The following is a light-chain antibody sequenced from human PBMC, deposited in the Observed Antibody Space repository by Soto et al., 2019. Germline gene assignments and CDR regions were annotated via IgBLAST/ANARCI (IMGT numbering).Light chain of an antibody. CDR1: SSDVGGYNY. CDR2: DVT. J-gene: IGLJ1*01. V-gene: IGLV2-14*03. CDR3: SSYTGSSTLYV. Sequence: QSALTQPASVSGSPGQSITISCTGTSSDVGGYNYVSWYQHHPGKAPKLMIYDVTNRTSGVSNRFSGSKSGNTASLTISGLQAEDEADYYCSSYTGSSTLYVFGSGTKLTVL.